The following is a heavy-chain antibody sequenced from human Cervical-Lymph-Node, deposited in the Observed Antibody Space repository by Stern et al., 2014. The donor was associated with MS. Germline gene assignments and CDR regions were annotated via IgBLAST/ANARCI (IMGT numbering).Heavy chain of an antibody. D-gene: IGHD6-19*01. CDR3: ARNPRSSGWYVD. V-gene: IGHV3-66*02. Sequence: VQLLESGGGLVQPGGSLRLSCAASGFTVSSNYMSWVRQAPGKGLEWVSVIYSGGSTYYADSVKGRFTISRDNPKNTLYLQMNSLRAEDTAVYYCARNPRSSGWYVDWGQGTLVTVSS. CDR2: IYSGGST. CDR1: GFTVSSNY. J-gene: IGHJ4*02.